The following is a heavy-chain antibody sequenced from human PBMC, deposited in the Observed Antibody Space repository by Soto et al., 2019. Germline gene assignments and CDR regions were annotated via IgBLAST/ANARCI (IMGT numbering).Heavy chain of an antibody. CDR3: ATWSSNWAYSFDY. Sequence: EVQLLESGGGLVQPGGSLRLSCAASGFTFSTYAMSWVRQAPGTGLEWVSTISAGGRSTYYADFVKGRFTISRDNSKNTLYLQMNSLRAEDTAVYYCATWSSNWAYSFDYWGQRTLVTVSS. CDR1: GFTFSTYA. V-gene: IGHV3-23*01. D-gene: IGHD6-13*01. J-gene: IGHJ4*02. CDR2: ISAGGRST.